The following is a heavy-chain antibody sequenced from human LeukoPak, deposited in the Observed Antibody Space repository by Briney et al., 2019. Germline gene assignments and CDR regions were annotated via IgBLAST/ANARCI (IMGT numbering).Heavy chain of an antibody. CDR2: IYYSGST. D-gene: IGHD3-9*01. Sequence: SETLSLTCTVSGGSISSSSYYWGWIRQPPGKGLEWIGSIYYSGSTYYNPSLKSRVTISVDTSKNQFSLKLSSVTAADTAVYYCARLKLRYFDWPPDFDYWGQGTLVTVSS. CDR3: ARLKLRYFDWPPDFDY. CDR1: GGSISSSSYY. J-gene: IGHJ4*02. V-gene: IGHV4-39*01.